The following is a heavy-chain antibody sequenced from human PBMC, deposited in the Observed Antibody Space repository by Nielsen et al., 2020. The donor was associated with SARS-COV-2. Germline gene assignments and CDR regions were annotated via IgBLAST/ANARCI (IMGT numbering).Heavy chain of an antibody. CDR1: GFTFSSYW. CDR2: INQDGSET. Sequence: GESLKISCAVSGFTFSSYWMTWVRQAPGKGLEWVANINQDGSETHYVDSVKGRFTVSRDNAENSLFLQMNSLREEDTAVYYCARDVGRQDSPYGPFQHWGQGSLVTISS. CDR3: ARDVGRQDSPYGPFQH. D-gene: IGHD1-26*01. V-gene: IGHV3-7*01. J-gene: IGHJ1*01.